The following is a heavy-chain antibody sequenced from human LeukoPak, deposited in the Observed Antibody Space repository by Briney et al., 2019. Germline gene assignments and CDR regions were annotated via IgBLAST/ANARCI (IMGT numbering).Heavy chain of an antibody. J-gene: IGHJ1*01. D-gene: IGHD6-13*01. CDR3: AKDGAIAAVLHAEYFQH. CDR2: IRYDGSNK. CDR1: GFTFSSYG. Sequence: GGSLRLSCAASGFTFSSYGRHRVRQAPGKGLEGVAFIRYDGSNKYYADSVKGRFTISRDNSKNTLYLQMNSLRAEDTAVYYCAKDGAIAAVLHAEYFQHWGQGTLVTVSS. V-gene: IGHV3-30*02.